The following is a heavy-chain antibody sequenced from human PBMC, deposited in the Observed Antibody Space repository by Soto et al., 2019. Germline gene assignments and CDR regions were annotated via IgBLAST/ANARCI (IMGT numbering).Heavy chain of an antibody. V-gene: IGHV1-46*01. J-gene: IGHJ6*02. D-gene: IGHD2-21*02. CDR3: ARGGGASSECGDCYSDGMDV. Sequence: ASVKVSCKASGYTFTSYYMHWVRQAPGQGLEWMGIINPSGGSTSYAQKFQGRVTMTRDTSTSTVYMELSSLRSEDTAVYYCARGGGASSECGDCYSDGMDVWGQGTTVTVSS. CDR2: INPSGGST. CDR1: GYTFTSYY.